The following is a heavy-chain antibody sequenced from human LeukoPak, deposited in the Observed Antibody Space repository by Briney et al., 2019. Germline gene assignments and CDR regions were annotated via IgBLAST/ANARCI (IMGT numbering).Heavy chain of an antibody. CDR2: TYYRSKWYN. Sequence: SQTLSLTCAISGDSFSSNSAAWNWIRQSPSRGLEWLRRTYYRSKWYNDYAVSVKSRITNNPDTSKNQFSLQLNSVTPEDTAVYYCAREGYMSSGHYTLSGWFDPWGQGTLVTVSS. J-gene: IGHJ5*02. CDR1: GDSFSSNSAA. V-gene: IGHV6-1*01. D-gene: IGHD6-19*01. CDR3: AREGYMSSGHYTLSGWFDP.